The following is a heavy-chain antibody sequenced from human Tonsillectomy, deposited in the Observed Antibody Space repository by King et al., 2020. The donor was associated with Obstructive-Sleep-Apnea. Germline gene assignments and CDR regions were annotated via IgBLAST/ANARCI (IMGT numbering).Heavy chain of an antibody. CDR2: IYYTGST. Sequence: QLQESGPGLVKPSETLSLTCTVSGGSIRSYYWSWIRQPPGKGLEWIGYIYYTGSTNYNPSLKSRVTISVDTSQSQFSLKLSSVTAADTAMYYCAKDLPGGSGWYGFFDIWGQGTMVTVSS. V-gene: IGHV4-59*01. D-gene: IGHD6-19*01. J-gene: IGHJ3*02. CDR3: AKDLPGGSGWYGFFDI. CDR1: GGSIRSYY.